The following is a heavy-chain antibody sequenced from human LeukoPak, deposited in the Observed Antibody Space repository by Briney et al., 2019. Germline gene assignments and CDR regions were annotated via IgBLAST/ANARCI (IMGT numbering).Heavy chain of an antibody. Sequence: ASVKVSCKASGYTFSNFGITWVRQAPGHGLEWMGWISAYNGNTNYAQKFQGRVTMTTDTSTTTAQMELRSLRSDDTAVYYCARAVVFVAAGIRGDNGMDVWGQGTTVTVSS. CDR1: GYTFSNFG. V-gene: IGHV1-18*01. D-gene: IGHD6-13*01. J-gene: IGHJ6*02. CDR3: ARAVVFVAAGIRGDNGMDV. CDR2: ISAYNGNT.